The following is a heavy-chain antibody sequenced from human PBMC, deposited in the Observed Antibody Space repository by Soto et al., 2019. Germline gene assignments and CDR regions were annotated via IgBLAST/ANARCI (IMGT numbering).Heavy chain of an antibody. Sequence: EVQLLESGGNLVQPGGSLRLSCAASGLTFSNYAMSWVRQAPGKGLEWVSAISGGGLSTYYADSVKGRFTISRDNSRNTLFLQMRALRDADTAVYYCAITPNCGRDCSSDSYWFFDLWGRGTLVTVSS. CDR2: ISGGGLST. D-gene: IGHD2-21*02. CDR1: GLTFSNYA. J-gene: IGHJ2*01. CDR3: AITPNCGRDCSSDSYWFFDL. V-gene: IGHV3-23*01.